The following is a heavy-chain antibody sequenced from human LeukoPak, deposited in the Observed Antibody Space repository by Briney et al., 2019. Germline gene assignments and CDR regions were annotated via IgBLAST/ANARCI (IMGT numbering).Heavy chain of an antibody. CDR2: ISASGATT. J-gene: IGHJ4*02. Sequence: GGSLGLSCAASGFTFSSYAMSWVRQAPGKGLEWVSVISASGATTDYADSVKGRFTISRDNSKNTLYLQMNSLRAEDTAVYYCTKGSYYDNSGRAYFDYWGQGTLVTVSS. CDR3: TKGSYYDNSGRAYFDY. CDR1: GFTFSSYA. V-gene: IGHV3-23*01. D-gene: IGHD3-22*01.